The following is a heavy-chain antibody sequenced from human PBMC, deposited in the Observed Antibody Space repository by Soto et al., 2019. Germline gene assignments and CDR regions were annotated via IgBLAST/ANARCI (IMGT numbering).Heavy chain of an antibody. CDR2: IYSGGST. CDR1: GFTVSSNY. D-gene: IGHD1-26*01. V-gene: IGHV3-66*01. CDR3: ARERYTLYYFDY. Sequence: GGSLRLSCAASGFTVSSNYMSWVRQAPGKGLEWVSVIYSGGSTYYPDSVKGRFTISRDNSKNTLYLQMNSLRAEDTAVYYCARERYTLYYFDYWGQGTLVTVSS. J-gene: IGHJ4*02.